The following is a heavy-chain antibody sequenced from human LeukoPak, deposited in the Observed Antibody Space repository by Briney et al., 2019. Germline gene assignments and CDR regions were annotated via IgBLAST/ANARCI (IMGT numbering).Heavy chain of an antibody. Sequence: ASVKVSCKASGYTFPSYGISWVRQAPGQGLEWMGWISAYNGNTNYAQKLQGRVTMTTDTSTSTAYMELRSLRSDDTAVYYCASKWVTYYYNSSAYHYPTDVFDIWGQGTMVTVSS. CDR3: ASKWVTYYYNSSAYHYPTDVFDI. V-gene: IGHV1-18*01. CDR2: ISAYNGNT. CDR1: GYTFPSYG. D-gene: IGHD3-22*01. J-gene: IGHJ3*02.